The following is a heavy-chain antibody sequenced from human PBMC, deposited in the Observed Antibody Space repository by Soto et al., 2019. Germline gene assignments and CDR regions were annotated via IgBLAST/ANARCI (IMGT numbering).Heavy chain of an antibody. CDR3: ARIHYDFWSGYFASAPFDY. Sequence: SLKVSCKGSGYSFASYWIGWVRQMPGKGLEWMGIIYPGDSDTRYSPSFQGHVTISADKSISTAYLQWSSLKASDTAMYYCARIHYDFWSGYFASAPFDYWGQGTLVTVSS. CDR2: IYPGDSDT. CDR1: GYSFASYW. V-gene: IGHV5-51*01. J-gene: IGHJ4*02. D-gene: IGHD3-3*01.